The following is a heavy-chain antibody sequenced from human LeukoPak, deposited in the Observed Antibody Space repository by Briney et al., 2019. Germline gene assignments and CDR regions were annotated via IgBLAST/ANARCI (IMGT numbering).Heavy chain of an antibody. D-gene: IGHD3-22*01. CDR3: ARATPYDSSGYYYLYYYGMDV. J-gene: IGHJ6*02. CDR2: IIPIFGTA. V-gene: IGHV1-69*05. Sequence: SVKVSCKASGGTFSSYAISWVRQAPGQGLEWMGGIIPIFGTANYAQKFQGRVTITTDESTSTAYMELSSLRSEDTAVYYCARATPYDSSGYYYLYYYGMDVWGQGTTVTVSS. CDR1: GGTFSSYA.